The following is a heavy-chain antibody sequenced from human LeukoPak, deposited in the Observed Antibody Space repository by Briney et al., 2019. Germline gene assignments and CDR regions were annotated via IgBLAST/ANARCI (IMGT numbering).Heavy chain of an antibody. CDR3: ARGTGVPFWGY. D-gene: IGHD3-16*01. V-gene: IGHV3-7*01. CDR2: IKQDGSEK. J-gene: IGHJ4*02. CDR1: GFIFSSYW. Sequence: QPGGSLRLSCATSGFIFSSYWMSWVRQAPGKGLEWVANIKQDGSEKEYADSVKGRFTTSRDNAKNSLFLQVNSLRAEDTAMYYCARGTGVPFWGYWGQGTLVTVSS.